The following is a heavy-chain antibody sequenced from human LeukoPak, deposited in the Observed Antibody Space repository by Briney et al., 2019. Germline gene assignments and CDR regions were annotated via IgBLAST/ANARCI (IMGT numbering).Heavy chain of an antibody. V-gene: IGHV3-23*01. D-gene: IGHD3-16*01. CDR3: AQGARADTFWYFDL. Sequence: PGGSLRLSCAASGFAFSSYAMSWVRQAPGKGLEWVSCIRGSGATTFHADSVKGRFTISRDNSKNTLHLQMNGLRSEDTAVYYCAQGARADTFWYFDLWGRGTLVTVSS. CDR2: IRGSGATT. CDR1: GFAFSSYA. J-gene: IGHJ2*01.